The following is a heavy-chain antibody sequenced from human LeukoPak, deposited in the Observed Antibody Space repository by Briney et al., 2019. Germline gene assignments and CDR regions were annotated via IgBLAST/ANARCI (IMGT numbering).Heavy chain of an antibody. CDR3: ARDSASLWFGELSGWFAP. Sequence: PGGSLRLSCAASGFTFSSYSMNWVRQAPGKGLDWVSSISSSSSYIYYADSVKGRFTISRDNAKYSLYLQMNSLRAEDTAVYYCARDSASLWFGELSGWFAPWGQGTLVTVSS. J-gene: IGHJ5*02. CDR2: ISSSSSYI. V-gene: IGHV3-21*01. CDR1: GFTFSSYS. D-gene: IGHD3-10*01.